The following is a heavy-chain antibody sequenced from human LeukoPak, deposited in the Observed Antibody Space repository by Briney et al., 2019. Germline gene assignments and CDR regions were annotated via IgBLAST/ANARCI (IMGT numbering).Heavy chain of an antibody. J-gene: IGHJ5*02. CDR1: GYTFTSYD. Sequence: ASVKVSCKASGYTFTSYDINWVRQATGQGLEWMGWMNPNSGSTGYAQKFQGRVTMTRNTSISTAYMELSSLRSEDTAVYYCARGVGPEGWFDPWGQGTLVTVSS. D-gene: IGHD1-26*01. CDR3: ARGVGPEGWFDP. V-gene: IGHV1-8*01. CDR2: MNPNSGST.